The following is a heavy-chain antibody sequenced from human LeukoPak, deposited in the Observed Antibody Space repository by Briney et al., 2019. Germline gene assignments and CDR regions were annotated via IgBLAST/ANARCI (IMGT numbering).Heavy chain of an antibody. Sequence: ASVKASCKASGGTFSSYAISWVRQAPGQGREWMGGIIPIFGTANYAQKFQGRVTITTDESTSTAYMGLGRQRSGDPAVYYCARGDGPDAYWGQGTMVTVSS. D-gene: IGHD5-24*01. V-gene: IGHV1-69*05. CDR1: GGTFSSYA. J-gene: IGHJ4*02. CDR2: IIPIFGTA. CDR3: ARGDGPDAY.